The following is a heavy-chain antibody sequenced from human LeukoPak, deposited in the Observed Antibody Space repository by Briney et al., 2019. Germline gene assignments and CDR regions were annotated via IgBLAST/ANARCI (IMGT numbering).Heavy chain of an antibody. CDR3: ARDYDILTGYFRGGFDY. CDR2: ITSSSSDT. J-gene: IGHJ4*02. V-gene: IGHV3-11*05. Sequence: PGGSLRLSCAASGFTFSDYYMSWIRQAPGKGLEWISYITSSSSDTNYADSVKGRFTISRDNAKKSLYLQMNSLRAKDTAVYYCARDYDILTGYFRGGFDYWGQGTLVTVSS. D-gene: IGHD3-9*01. CDR1: GFTFSDYY.